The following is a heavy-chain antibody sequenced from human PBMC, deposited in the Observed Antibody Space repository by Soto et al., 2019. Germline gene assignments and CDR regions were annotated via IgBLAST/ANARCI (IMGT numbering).Heavy chain of an antibody. D-gene: IGHD3-22*01. CDR3: ALVRHYYDDCCRGNYFDY. CDR2: IISMFGTP. CDR1: GGTFNRHA. Sequence: QVQLVQSGAEVKKPGSSVKVSCKASGGTFNRHAFSWVRQAPGQGLEWMGGIISMFGTPNYAQNFQGRVAITADGSTNTGYMELSSLRSQDTAVDYCALVRHYYDDCCRGNYFDYRGQGTLVTVSS. J-gene: IGHJ4*02. V-gene: IGHV1-69*01.